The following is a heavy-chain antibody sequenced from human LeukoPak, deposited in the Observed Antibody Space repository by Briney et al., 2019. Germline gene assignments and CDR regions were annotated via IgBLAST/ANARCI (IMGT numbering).Heavy chain of an antibody. J-gene: IGHJ4*02. V-gene: IGHV3-53*01. Sequence: GGSLRLSCAASGFTFSSYSMNWVRQAPGKGLEWVSLIYSGGTTYYADSVKGRFTISRDNSKNTLYLQMNSLRAEDTAVYYCARRAGGYSHPYDYWGQGILVTVSS. CDR2: IYSGGTT. CDR3: ARRAGGYSHPYDY. D-gene: IGHD4-23*01. CDR1: GFTFSSYS.